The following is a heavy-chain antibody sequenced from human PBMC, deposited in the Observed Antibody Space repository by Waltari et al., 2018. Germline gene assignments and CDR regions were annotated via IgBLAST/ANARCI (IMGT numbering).Heavy chain of an antibody. Sequence: QLQLLESGPGLVKPSETLSLTCNVSVGSVSSSSYYWGWIRQAPGKGLEWIGHVYFSGSTYNNPSLKSRVTISMDTSKNQFSLKLNSVTVADTAVYFCAREWDQRAFDIWGQGTMVTVSS. D-gene: IGHD1-26*01. CDR1: VGSVSSSSYY. V-gene: IGHV4-39*07. CDR2: VYFSGST. CDR3: AREWDQRAFDI. J-gene: IGHJ3*02.